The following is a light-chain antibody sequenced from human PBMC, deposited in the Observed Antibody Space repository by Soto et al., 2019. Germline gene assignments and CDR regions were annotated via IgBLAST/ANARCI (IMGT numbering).Light chain of an antibody. CDR2: DVN. CDR3: CSFAGSNTLDV. V-gene: IGLV2-11*01. CDR1: SSDVGGYDY. J-gene: IGLJ1*01. Sequence: QSVLTQPRSVSGSPGQSVTISCTGTSSDVGGYDYVSWYQQHPGKAPKLIIYDVNNWPSGVPDRFSGSKSGNTASLTISGLQAEDEADYYCCSFAGSNTLDVFGTGTKLTVL.